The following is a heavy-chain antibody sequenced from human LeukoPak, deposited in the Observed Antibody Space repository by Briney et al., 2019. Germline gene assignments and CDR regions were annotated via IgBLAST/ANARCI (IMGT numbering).Heavy chain of an antibody. V-gene: IGHV5-51*01. J-gene: IGHJ3*02. CDR2: IYPGDSDT. CDR3: ASPARYYYDSSGCYYVEDAFDI. Sequence: GESLKISCKGSGYSFTSYWIGWVRQMPGKGLEWMGIIYPGDSDTRYSPSFQGQVTISADKSISTAYLRWSSLKASDTAMYYCASPARYYYDSSGCYYVEDAFDIWGQGTMVTVSS. CDR1: GYSFTSYW. D-gene: IGHD3-22*01.